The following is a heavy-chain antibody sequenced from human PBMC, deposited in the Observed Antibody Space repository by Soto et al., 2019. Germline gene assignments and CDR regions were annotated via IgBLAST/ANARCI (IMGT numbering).Heavy chain of an antibody. CDR2: IYYSGTT. Sequence: SETLSLTCTVSGGSISSGGYYWYWIRQHPGKGLEWIGYIYYSGTTYYNPSLKSRVTISVDRSKNQFSLNLNSVTAADTAVYYCARGALRWSTSWDFDYWGQGILVTVSS. D-gene: IGHD4-17*01. CDR3: ARGALRWSTSWDFDY. J-gene: IGHJ4*02. V-gene: IGHV4-31*03. CDR1: GGSISSGGYY.